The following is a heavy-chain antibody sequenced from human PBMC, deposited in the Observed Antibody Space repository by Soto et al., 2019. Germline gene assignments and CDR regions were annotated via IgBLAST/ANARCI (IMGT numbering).Heavy chain of an antibody. CDR3: ATEYYDSSGYLHHDAFDI. D-gene: IGHD3-22*01. CDR2: IIPIFGTA. J-gene: IGHJ3*02. Sequence: QVQLVQSGAEVKQPGSSVKVSCKASGGTFSSYAISWVRQAPGQGLEWMGGIIPIFGTANYAQKFQGRVTITADESTSTAYMELSSLRSEDTAVYYRATEYYDSSGYLHHDAFDIWGQGTMVTVSS. V-gene: IGHV1-69*01. CDR1: GGTFSSYA.